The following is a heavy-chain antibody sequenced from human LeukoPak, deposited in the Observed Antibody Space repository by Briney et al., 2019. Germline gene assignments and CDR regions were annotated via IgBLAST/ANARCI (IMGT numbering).Heavy chain of an antibody. Sequence: PGRSLRLSCAASGFTVSDYRMGWVRPAPGKGLEWVSSISSSRSYIHYADSGRFIISRDNAKNLLYLQINSLRAEDTAVYYCARSRGRPTYFDYWGQGTMVTVSS. CDR2: ISSSRSYI. D-gene: IGHD3-16*01. J-gene: IGHJ4*02. CDR1: GFTVSDYR. V-gene: IGHV3-21*01. CDR3: ARSRGRPTYFDY.